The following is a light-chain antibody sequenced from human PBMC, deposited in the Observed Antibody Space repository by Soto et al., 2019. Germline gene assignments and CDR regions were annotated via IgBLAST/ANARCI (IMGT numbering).Light chain of an antibody. J-gene: IGLJ3*02. CDR3: AAWDDNLNGWV. V-gene: IGLV1-44*01. Sequence: QSVLTQPPSASGTPGQRVSISCSGSSSNIGSNTVNWYQQLPGTAPKLLIYTNGQRPSGVPDRFAGSKSGTSASLAISGLQSEDEADYYCAAWDDNLNGWVFGGGTKLTVL. CDR1: SSNIGSNT. CDR2: TNG.